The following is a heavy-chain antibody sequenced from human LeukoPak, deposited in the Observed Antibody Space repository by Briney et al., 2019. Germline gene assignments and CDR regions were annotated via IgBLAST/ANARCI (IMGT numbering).Heavy chain of an antibody. Sequence: SETLSLTCSVSGGSLSPYYWSWIRQPPGKGLEWIGYIFSSGSTNYNPSLKSRFTISVDTSRNQFSLKLSSVTAADTAVYYCARRQIYFDYWGQGTLVTVSS. CDR2: IFSSGST. J-gene: IGHJ4*02. V-gene: IGHV4-4*09. CDR3: ARRQIYFDY. CDR1: GGSLSPYY.